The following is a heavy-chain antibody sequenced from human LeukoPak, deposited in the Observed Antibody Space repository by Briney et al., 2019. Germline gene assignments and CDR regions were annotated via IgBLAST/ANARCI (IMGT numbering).Heavy chain of an antibody. J-gene: IGHJ5*02. CDR2: IYYSGST. Sequence: NPSETLSLTCTVSGGSISSSSYYWGWIRQPPGKGLEWIGSIYYSGSTYYNPSLKSRVTISVDTSKNQFSLKLSSVTAADTAVYYCARHLSIAAAGTASIFLRRKYNWFDPWGQGTLVTVSS. CDR1: GGSISSSSYY. V-gene: IGHV4-39*01. D-gene: IGHD6-13*01. CDR3: ARHLSIAAAGTASIFLRRKYNWFDP.